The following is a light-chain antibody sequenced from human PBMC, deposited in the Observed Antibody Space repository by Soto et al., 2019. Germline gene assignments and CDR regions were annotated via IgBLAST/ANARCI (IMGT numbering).Light chain of an antibody. CDR3: SSYTSSSTYV. J-gene: IGLJ1*01. V-gene: IGLV2-14*03. Sequence: QSVLTQPASVSGYPGQSIAISCTGHSSDVGGYNYVSWYQHHPGKAPKLMIYDVSNRPSGVSNRFSGSKSGNTASLTISGLQAEDEADYYCSSYTSSSTYVFGTGTKVTVL. CDR1: SSDVGGYNY. CDR2: DVS.